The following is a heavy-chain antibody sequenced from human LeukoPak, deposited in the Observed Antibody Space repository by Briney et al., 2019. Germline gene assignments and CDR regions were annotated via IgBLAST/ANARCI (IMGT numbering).Heavy chain of an antibody. CDR2: ISSSSSYI. CDR3: ARVLWFGELFPLDY. V-gene: IGHV3-21*01. Sequence: GGSLRLSCAASGFTFSSYSMNWGRQAPGEGLEWVSSISSSSSYIYYADSVKGRFTISRDNAKNSLYLQMNSLRAEDTAVYYCARVLWFGELFPLDYWGQGTLVTVSS. J-gene: IGHJ4*02. D-gene: IGHD3-10*01. CDR1: GFTFSSYS.